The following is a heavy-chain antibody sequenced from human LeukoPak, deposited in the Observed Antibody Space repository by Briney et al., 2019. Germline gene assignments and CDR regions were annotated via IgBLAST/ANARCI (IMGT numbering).Heavy chain of an antibody. V-gene: IGHV3-49*04. Sequence: PGGSLRLSCTASGFTFGDYAVSWVRQAPGKGLEWVGFIRSKAYSGTTEYAASVKGRFTISRDDSKSIAYLQMNSLKTEDTAVYYCTRVGYYYGSGSYYKRYFDYWGQGTLVTVSS. D-gene: IGHD3-10*01. J-gene: IGHJ4*02. CDR1: GFTFGDYA. CDR2: IRSKAYSGTT. CDR3: TRVGYYYGSGSYYKRYFDY.